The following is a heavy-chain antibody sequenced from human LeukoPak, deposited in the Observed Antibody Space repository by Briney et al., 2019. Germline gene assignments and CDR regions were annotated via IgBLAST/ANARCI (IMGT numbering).Heavy chain of an antibody. CDR2: IYYSGST. CDR1: GGSISSSSYY. V-gene: IGHV4-39*01. CDR3: ARIAVAGTNLDY. J-gene: IGHJ4*02. D-gene: IGHD6-19*01. Sequence: SETLSLTCTVSGGSISSSSYYWGCIRQPPGKGLEWIGSIYYSGSTYYNPSLKSRVTISVDTSKNQFSLKLSSVTAADTAVYYCARIAVAGTNLDYWGQGTLVTVSS.